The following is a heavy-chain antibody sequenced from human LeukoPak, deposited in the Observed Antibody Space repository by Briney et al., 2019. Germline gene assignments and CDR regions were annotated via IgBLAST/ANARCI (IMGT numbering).Heavy chain of an antibody. D-gene: IGHD5-24*01. CDR1: GGSISTYY. CDR2: IYYTGRT. J-gene: IGHJ2*01. CDR3: ARGTDGRRYFDL. V-gene: IGHV4-59*01. Sequence: SETLSLTCTVSGGSISTYYWSWLRQPPGKGMEWIGFIYYTGRTNYNPSLKSRGTISLDKSKNQFSRRLTSVTAADTAVYYCARGTDGRRYFDLWGRGTLLTVSS.